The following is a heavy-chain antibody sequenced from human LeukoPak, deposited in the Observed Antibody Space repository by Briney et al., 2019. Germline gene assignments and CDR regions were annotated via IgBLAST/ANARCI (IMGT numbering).Heavy chain of an antibody. CDR3: ARTIAVADIYYFDS. Sequence: PSETLSLTCAVYGGSFSGYYWSWIRQPPGKGLEWIGEINHSGSTNYNPSLKSRVTISVDTSKNQFSLKLSSVTAADTAVYYCARTIAVADIYYFDSWGQGTLVTVSS. D-gene: IGHD6-19*01. J-gene: IGHJ4*02. CDR2: INHSGST. V-gene: IGHV4-34*01. CDR1: GGSFSGYY.